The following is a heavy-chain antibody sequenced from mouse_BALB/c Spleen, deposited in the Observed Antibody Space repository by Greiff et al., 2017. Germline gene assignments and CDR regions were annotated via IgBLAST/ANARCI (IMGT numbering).Heavy chain of an antibody. CDR3: TRSGGRGFAY. J-gene: IGHJ3*01. CDR1: GYTFTSYW. CDR2: IYPSDSYT. Sequence: VQLQQPGAELVRPGASVKLSCKASGYTFTSYWINWVKQRPGQGLERIGNIYPSDSYTNYNQKFKDKATLTVDKSSSTAYMQLSSPTSEDSAVYYCTRSGGRGFAYWGQGTLVTVSA. D-gene: IGHD3-1*01. V-gene: IGHV1-69*02.